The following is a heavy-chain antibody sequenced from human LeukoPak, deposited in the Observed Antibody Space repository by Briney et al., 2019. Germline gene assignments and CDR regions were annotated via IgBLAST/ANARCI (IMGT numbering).Heavy chain of an antibody. CDR1: GFTFSSYG. V-gene: IGHV3-23*01. Sequence: GGSLRLSCAASGFTFSSYGMSWVRQAPGKGLEWVSAISGSGGSTYYADSVKGRFTISRDNAKNSLYLQMNSLRAEDTAVYYCARAGSSSSWYYAYFDYWGQGTLVTVSS. CDR3: ARAGSSSSWYYAYFDY. D-gene: IGHD6-13*01. CDR2: ISGSGGST. J-gene: IGHJ4*02.